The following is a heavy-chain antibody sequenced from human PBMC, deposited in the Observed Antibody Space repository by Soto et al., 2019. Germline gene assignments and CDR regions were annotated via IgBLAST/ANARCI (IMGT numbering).Heavy chain of an antibody. CDR1: GFTMSTYS. D-gene: IGHD5-12*01. Sequence: EMQLLESGGGLVQPGGSLRLSCAASGFTMSTYSVTWVRQAPGKGLEWVSGISVTPGITFYADSVKGRFTISRDSSNNAVYLQLASLRAEDSAMYFCTMWPGYGDLWGQGTVVTVSS. CDR2: ISVTPGIT. CDR3: TMWPGYGDL. V-gene: IGHV3-23*01. J-gene: IGHJ4*01.